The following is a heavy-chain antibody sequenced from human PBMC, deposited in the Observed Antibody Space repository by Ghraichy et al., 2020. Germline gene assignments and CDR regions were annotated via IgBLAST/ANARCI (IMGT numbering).Heavy chain of an antibody. Sequence: GESLNISCAASGFTFSSYAMSWVRQAPAKGLEWVSAISGSGGSTYYADSVKGRFTISRDNSKHTLYLQMNSLRAEDTAVYYCAKDQGRVVVGATSYGWYYGFDVWGQGTTVTVSS. CDR2: ISGSGGST. D-gene: IGHD1-26*01. J-gene: IGHJ6*02. CDR3: AKDQGRVVVGATSYGWYYGFDV. CDR1: GFTFSSYA. V-gene: IGHV3-23*01.